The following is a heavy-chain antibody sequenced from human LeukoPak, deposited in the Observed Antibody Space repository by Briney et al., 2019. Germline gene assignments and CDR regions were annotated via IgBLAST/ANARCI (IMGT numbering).Heavy chain of an antibody. CDR3: ARGYQRPDY. V-gene: IGHV3-21*01. Sequence: GGSLRLSCAASGFTFSTYTMNWVRQAPGKGLEWVSSISSSSNNINYADSVEGRFIISRDNAMNSVHLQMNSLRVEDTAVYYCARGYQRPDYWGQGTLITVSS. CDR1: GFTFSTYT. D-gene: IGHD2-2*01. CDR2: ISSSSNNI. J-gene: IGHJ4*02.